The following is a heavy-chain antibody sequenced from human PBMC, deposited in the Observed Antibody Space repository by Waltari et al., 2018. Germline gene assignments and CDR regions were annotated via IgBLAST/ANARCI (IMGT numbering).Heavy chain of an antibody. D-gene: IGHD2-15*01. V-gene: IGHV4-39*01. J-gene: IGHJ4*02. CDR3: ASPGRVGGGSLMGLDY. CDR2: FIYNGNT. CDR1: GGSISSTSYY. Sequence: QLQLQESGPGLVKPSETLSLICSISGGSISSTSYYWGWIRQPPGKGLEWIGSFIYNGNTYYNPSLKSLISFFVDTSKNQFLLQLRSVTAADTAMYYCASPGRVGGGSLMGLDYWGQGTLVTVSS.